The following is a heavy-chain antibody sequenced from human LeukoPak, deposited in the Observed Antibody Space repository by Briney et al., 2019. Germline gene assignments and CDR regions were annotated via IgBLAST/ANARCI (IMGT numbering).Heavy chain of an antibody. D-gene: IGHD6-13*01. J-gene: IGHJ6*02. V-gene: IGHV3-7*01. CDR1: GFTFSSYW. CDR3: ARDWYSSSWYGDYYYGMDV. CDR2: IEQDGSEK. Sequence: PGGSLRLSCAASGFTFSSYWMSWVRQAPGKGLEWVANIEQDGSEKYYVDSVKGRFTISRDNAKNSLYLQMNSLRAEDTAVYYCARDWYSSSWYGDYYYGMDVWGQGTTVTVSS.